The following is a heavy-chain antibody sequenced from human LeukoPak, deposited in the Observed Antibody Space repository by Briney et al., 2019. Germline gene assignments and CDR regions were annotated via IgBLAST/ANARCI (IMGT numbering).Heavy chain of an antibody. D-gene: IGHD3-22*01. CDR2: LYYSGST. J-gene: IGHJ3*02. CDR1: GGSISSYY. CDR3: ARWTSSGYYLDI. V-gene: IGHV4-59*01. Sequence: SETLSLTCTVSGGSISSYYWSWIRQPPGKGLEWIGYLYYSGSTNYNPSLKSRVTISVDTSKNQFSLKLSSVTAADTAVYCCARWTSSGYYLDIWGQGTIITVSS.